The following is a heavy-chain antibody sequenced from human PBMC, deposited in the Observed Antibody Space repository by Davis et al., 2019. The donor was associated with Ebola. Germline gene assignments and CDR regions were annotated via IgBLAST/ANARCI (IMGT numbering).Heavy chain of an antibody. CDR3: AREPKYGSGSYSGMDV. CDR1: GFTFSSYS. V-gene: IGHV3-21*01. D-gene: IGHD3-10*01. J-gene: IGHJ6*02. CDR2: ISSSSSYI. Sequence: PGGSLRLSCAASGFTFSSYSMNWVRQAPGKGLEWVSSISSSSSYIYYADSVKGRFTISRDNAKNSLYLQMNSLRAEDTAVYYCAREPKYGSGSYSGMDVWGQGTTVTVSS.